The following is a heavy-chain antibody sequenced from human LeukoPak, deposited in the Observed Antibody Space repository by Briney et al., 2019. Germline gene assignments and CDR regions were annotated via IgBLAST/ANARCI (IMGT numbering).Heavy chain of an antibody. J-gene: IGHJ4*02. CDR1: GYTFTGDY. D-gene: IGHD3-3*02. CDR2: INPNSGGT. CDR3: ARDKGPFRPDFDY. V-gene: IGHV1-2*02. Sequence: ASVKVSCKASGYTFTGDYMHWVRQAPGQGLEWMGWINPNSGGTNYAQKFQGRVTMTRDTSISTAYMELSRLRSDDTAVYYCARDKGPFRPDFDYWGQGTLVTVSS.